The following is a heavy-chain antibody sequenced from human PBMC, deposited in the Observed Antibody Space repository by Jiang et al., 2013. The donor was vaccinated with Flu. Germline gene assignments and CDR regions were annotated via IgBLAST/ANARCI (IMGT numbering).Heavy chain of an antibody. V-gene: IGHV4-4*07. Sequence: LLKPSETLSLTCTVSGTSVSGYFWIWVRQPAGKALEWIGRVSSSGATNYNPSLSSRVTMSIDTSKQHFSLRLRSVTAADAAIYYCARGSLHPFYFDFWGQGALVTVSS. CDR3: ARGSLHPFYFDF. CDR2: VSSSGAT. CDR1: GTSVSGYF. J-gene: IGHJ4*02.